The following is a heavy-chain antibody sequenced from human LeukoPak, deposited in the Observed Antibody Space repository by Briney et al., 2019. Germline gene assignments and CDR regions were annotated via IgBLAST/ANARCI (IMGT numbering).Heavy chain of an antibody. V-gene: IGHV1-2*02. CDR1: GYTFTGYY. Sequence: GASVKVSCKASGYTFTGYYMHWVRQAPGQGLEWMGWINPNSGGTNYAQKFQGRVTMTRDTSISTACMELSRLRSDDTAVYYCARDDVAWGHNRFDPWGQGTLVTVSS. CDR3: ARDDVAWGHNRFDP. J-gene: IGHJ5*02. D-gene: IGHD1-26*01. CDR2: INPNSGGT.